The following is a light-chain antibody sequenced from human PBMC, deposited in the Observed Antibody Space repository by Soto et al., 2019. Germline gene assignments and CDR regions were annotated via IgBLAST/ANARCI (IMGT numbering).Light chain of an antibody. CDR2: GNS. CDR1: SSKIGAGYD. V-gene: IGLV1-40*01. J-gene: IGLJ3*02. Sequence: QSVLTQPPSVSGAPGQRVTISCTGSSSKIGAGYDVHWYQQLPGTAPKLLIYGNSNRPSGVPDRFSGSKTATSASLAITGLRAEDEADYYCQAYNGSLSGGVFGGGTKLTVL. CDR3: QAYNGSLSGGV.